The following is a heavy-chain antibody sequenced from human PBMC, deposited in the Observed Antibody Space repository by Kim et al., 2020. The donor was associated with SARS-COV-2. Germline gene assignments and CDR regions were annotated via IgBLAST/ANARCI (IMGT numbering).Heavy chain of an antibody. J-gene: IGHJ4*02. CDR3: ARQDNVVVPARIDY. CDR2: IYYSGST. Sequence: SETLSLTCTVSGGSISSSSYYWGWIRQPPGKGLEWIGSIYYSGSTYYNPSLKSRVTISVDTSKNQFSLKLSPVTAADTAVYYCARQDNVVVPARIDYWGQGTLVTVSS. V-gene: IGHV4-39*01. D-gene: IGHD2-2*01. CDR1: GGSISSSSYY.